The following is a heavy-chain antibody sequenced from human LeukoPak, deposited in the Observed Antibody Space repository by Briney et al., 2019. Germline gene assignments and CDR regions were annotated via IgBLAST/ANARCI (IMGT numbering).Heavy chain of an antibody. CDR2: ISYNGRSI. CDR3: AELGITMIGGV. D-gene: IGHD3-10*02. CDR1: GFMFSTYE. V-gene: IGHV3-48*03. Sequence: TGGSLRLSCAASGFMFSTYEMNWVRQAPGKGLEWLSYISYNGRSIYYADSVKGRFTISRDNAKNSLYLQMNSLRVEDTAVYYCAELGITMIGGVWGKGTTVTVSS. J-gene: IGHJ6*04.